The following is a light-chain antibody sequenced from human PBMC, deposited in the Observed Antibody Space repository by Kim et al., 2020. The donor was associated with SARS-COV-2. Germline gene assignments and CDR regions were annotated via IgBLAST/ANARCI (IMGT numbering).Light chain of an antibody. Sequence: QRVTISCTGSSSDIGAGYDVHWYQQLPGTAPKLLIYDNDSRPSGVPARFSGFKSGTSASLAITGLQPEDEADYYCQSYDYSLNIVVFGGGTQLTVL. CDR1: SSDIGAGYD. V-gene: IGLV1-40*01. CDR2: DND. J-gene: IGLJ2*01. CDR3: QSYDYSLNIVV.